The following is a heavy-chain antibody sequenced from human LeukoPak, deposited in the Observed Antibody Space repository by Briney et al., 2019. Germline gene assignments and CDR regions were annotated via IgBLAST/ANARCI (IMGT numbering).Heavy chain of an antibody. V-gene: IGHV6-1*01. CDR2: TYYRSKWYN. J-gene: IGHJ4*02. Sequence: SQTLSLTCALSGDSVSSDSAAWNWIRQSPSRGLEWLVRTYYRSKWYNDYAVSVKSRITINPDTSKNQFSLQLNSVTPEDAAVYYCARYKGEWLVLDYWGQGTLVTVSS. CDR1: GDSVSSDSAA. D-gene: IGHD6-19*01. CDR3: ARYKGEWLVLDY.